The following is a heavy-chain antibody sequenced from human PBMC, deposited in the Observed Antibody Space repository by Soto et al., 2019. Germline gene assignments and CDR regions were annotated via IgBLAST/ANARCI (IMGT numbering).Heavy chain of an antibody. CDR1: GVPFRSYL. CDR3: ARERNIAD. Sequence: GGSLSLSCVVSGVPFRSYLMTWVRQAPGKGLEWVATIKQDGSQKYYVDSVKGRFTISRDNAKNSLYLQMNSLRAEDTAVYYCARERNIADWGQGTLVTVSS. J-gene: IGHJ4*02. V-gene: IGHV3-7*05. CDR2: IKQDGSQK. D-gene: IGHD2-15*01.